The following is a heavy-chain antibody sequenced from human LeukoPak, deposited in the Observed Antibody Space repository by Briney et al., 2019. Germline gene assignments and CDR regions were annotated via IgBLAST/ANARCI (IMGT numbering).Heavy chain of an antibody. Sequence: SETLFLTCTVSGGSVSSGSYYWSWIRQPPGKGLEWIGYIYYSGSTNSNPSLKSRVTISVDTSKNQFSLKLSSVTAADTAVYYCARRGYDSSGYYYAYWGQGTLVTVSS. V-gene: IGHV4-61*01. CDR3: ARRGYDSSGYYYAY. D-gene: IGHD3-22*01. CDR2: IYYSGST. J-gene: IGHJ4*02. CDR1: GGSVSSGSYY.